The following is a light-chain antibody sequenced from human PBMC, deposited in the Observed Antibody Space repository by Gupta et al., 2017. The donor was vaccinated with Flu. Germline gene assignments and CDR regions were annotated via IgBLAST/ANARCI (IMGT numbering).Light chain of an antibody. CDR1: QSVTTSY. CDR2: AAS. V-gene: IGKV3-20*01. Sequence: ERATLSCRASQSVTTSYLAWYQQKLGQAPRLLIYAASSRATGIPDRFSGSGSGTDFTLTISRLEPEDVAVYYCQQYGHSPWTFGQGTKVEIK. CDR3: QQYGHSPWT. J-gene: IGKJ1*01.